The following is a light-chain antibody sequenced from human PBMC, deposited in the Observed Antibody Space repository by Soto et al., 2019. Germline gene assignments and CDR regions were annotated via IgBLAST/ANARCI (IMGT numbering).Light chain of an antibody. V-gene: IGKV3-20*01. CDR3: QQYGSSPQVT. CDR2: GAS. J-gene: IGKJ4*01. Sequence: EIVLTHSPGTLSLSPGERATLSCRASQSVSSSYLAWYQQKPGQAPRLLIYGASSRATGIPDRFSGSGSWTCFTLTISRLEPEDFALYYRQQYGSSPQVTVGVGPKVHIK. CDR1: QSVSSSY.